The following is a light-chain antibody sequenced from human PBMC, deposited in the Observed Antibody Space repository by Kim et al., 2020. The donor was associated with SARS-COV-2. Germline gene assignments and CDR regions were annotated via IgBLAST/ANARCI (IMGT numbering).Light chain of an antibody. V-gene: IGKV1-27*01. Sequence: ASGGDRVTITCRASQGISKDLAWYQQKPGNAPKLLIFAASALQSGVPTRFSGSGSGTDFTLTISSLQPEDVATYYCQKYNGAPWTFGQGTKLEI. CDR3: QKYNGAPWT. CDR2: AAS. CDR1: QGISKD. J-gene: IGKJ1*01.